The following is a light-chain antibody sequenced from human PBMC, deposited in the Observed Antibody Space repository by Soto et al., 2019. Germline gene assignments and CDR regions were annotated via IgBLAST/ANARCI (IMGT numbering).Light chain of an antibody. Sequence: DIQLTQSPSFLSASVGDRVTITCRASQDINTYLVWYQLKPGKVPKLLVYAASTLQSGVPSKFSGTGSGTEFALTISGLQPEDGATYYCQQFQSYPVTFGQGTRLEIK. V-gene: IGKV1-9*01. CDR2: AAS. CDR1: QDINTY. J-gene: IGKJ5*01. CDR3: QQFQSYPVT.